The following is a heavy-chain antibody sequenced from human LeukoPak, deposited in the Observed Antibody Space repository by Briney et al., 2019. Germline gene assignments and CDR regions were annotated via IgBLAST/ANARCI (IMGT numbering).Heavy chain of an antibody. D-gene: IGHD3-10*01. V-gene: IGHV3-43*02. Sequence: GGSLRLSCAASGFTFDDYAMHWVRQAPGKGLEWVSLISGDGGSTYYADSVKGRLTISRDNSKNTLYLQMNSLRAEDTAVYYCAKDRGHGDYWGQGTLVTVSS. CDR3: AKDRGHGDY. CDR2: ISGDGGST. CDR1: GFTFDDYA. J-gene: IGHJ4*02.